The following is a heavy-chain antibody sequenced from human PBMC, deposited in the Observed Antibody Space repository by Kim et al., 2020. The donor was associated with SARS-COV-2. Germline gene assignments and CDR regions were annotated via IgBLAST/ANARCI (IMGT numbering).Heavy chain of an antibody. Sequence: GGSLRLSCAASGFTFSSYSMNWVRQAPGKGLEWVSSISSSSSYIYYADSVKGRFTISRDNAKNSLYLQMNSLRAEDTAVYYCARDQKQRNLYNWFDPWGQGTLVTVSS. CDR2: ISSSSSYI. CDR1: GFTFSSYS. D-gene: IGHD1-1*01. J-gene: IGHJ5*02. CDR3: ARDQKQRNLYNWFDP. V-gene: IGHV3-21*01.